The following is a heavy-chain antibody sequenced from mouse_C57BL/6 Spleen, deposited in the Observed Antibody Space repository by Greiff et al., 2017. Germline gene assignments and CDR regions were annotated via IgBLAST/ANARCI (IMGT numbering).Heavy chain of an antibody. D-gene: IGHD1-1*01. CDR2: IDPSDSYT. Sequence: QVQLQQPGAELVKPGASVKLSCKASGYTFTSYWMQWVKQRPGQGLEWIGEIDPSDSYTNYNQKFKGKATLTVDTSYSTAYMQLSSLTSEDSAVYYCARRGSSPAWFAYWGQGTLVTVSA. J-gene: IGHJ3*01. CDR3: ARRGSSPAWFAY. CDR1: GYTFTSYW. V-gene: IGHV1-50*01.